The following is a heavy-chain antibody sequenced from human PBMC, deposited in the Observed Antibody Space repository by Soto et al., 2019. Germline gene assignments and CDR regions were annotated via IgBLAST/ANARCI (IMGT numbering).Heavy chain of an antibody. J-gene: IGHJ4*02. V-gene: IGHV3-23*01. CDR2: MSGSGGST. Sequence: EVQLLESGGGLAQPGGSLRLSCAASGFTFSSYAMSWVRQAPGKGLDWVSGMSGSGGSTYYADSVKGRFTISRDNSKNTLYLQMNSLRAEDTAIYFCAKDLIRTSSGRTFDYWGQGTLVTVSS. CDR1: GFTFSSYA. D-gene: IGHD6-6*01. CDR3: AKDLIRTSSGRTFDY.